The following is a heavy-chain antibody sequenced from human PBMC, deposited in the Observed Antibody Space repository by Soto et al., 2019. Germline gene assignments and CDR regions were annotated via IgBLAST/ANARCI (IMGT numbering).Heavy chain of an antibody. Sequence: QVQLVQSGAEVKKPGSSVKVSCKASGGTFSSYAISWVRHAPGQGLEWMGGIIPIFGTANYAQKFQGRVTITADESTSTGYMELSSLRSEDTAVYYCARRRLGELSLPFDCWGQGTLVTVSS. D-gene: IGHD3-16*02. CDR3: ARRRLGELSLPFDC. J-gene: IGHJ4*02. CDR2: IIPIFGTA. CDR1: GGTFSSYA. V-gene: IGHV1-69*01.